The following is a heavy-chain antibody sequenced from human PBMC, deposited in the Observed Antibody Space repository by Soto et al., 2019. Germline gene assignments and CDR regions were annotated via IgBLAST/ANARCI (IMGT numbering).Heavy chain of an antibody. V-gene: IGHV3-15*01. D-gene: IGHD4-17*01. CDR2: IKSKTDGGTT. J-gene: IGHJ4*02. CDR3: TTFYGDSAPFDY. CDR1: GFTFSNAW. Sequence: GGSLRLSCAASGFTFSNAWMSWVRQAPGKGLEWVGRIKSKTDGGTTDYAAPVKGRFTISRDDSKNTLYLQMNSLKTEDTAVYYCTTFYGDSAPFDYWGQGTLVTVSS.